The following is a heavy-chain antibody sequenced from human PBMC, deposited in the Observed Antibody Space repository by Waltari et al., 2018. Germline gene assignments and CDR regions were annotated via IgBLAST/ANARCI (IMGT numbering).Heavy chain of an antibody. CDR3: LNYDFDS. Sequence: DVQVVESGGGLVRPGGSLGLPCIGSGFNFSNYLIHWVRQAPGEGPVWVARINNDGSIVNYADSVKGRFSISRDNAKSTVYLQMNNLRGEDTALYHCLNYDFDSWGQGTLVTVSS. V-gene: IGHV3-74*01. CDR1: GFNFSNYL. CDR2: INNDGSIV. D-gene: IGHD1-7*01. J-gene: IGHJ4*02.